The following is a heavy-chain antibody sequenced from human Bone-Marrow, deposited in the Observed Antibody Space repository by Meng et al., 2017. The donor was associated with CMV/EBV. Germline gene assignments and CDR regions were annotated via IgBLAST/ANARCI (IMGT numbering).Heavy chain of an antibody. CDR1: GGTFSSYT. D-gene: IGHD3-3*01. Sequence: SVKVSCKASGGTFSSYTISWVRQAPGQGLEWMGRIITILGIANYAQKFQGRVTITADKSTSTAYMELSSLRSEDTAVYYCAANHDFWSGYTDYWGQGTLVTVSS. J-gene: IGHJ4*02. CDR3: AANHDFWSGYTDY. CDR2: IITILGIA. V-gene: IGHV1-69*02.